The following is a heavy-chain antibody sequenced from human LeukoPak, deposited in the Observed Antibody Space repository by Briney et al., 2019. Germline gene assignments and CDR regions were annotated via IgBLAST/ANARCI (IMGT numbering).Heavy chain of an antibody. J-gene: IGHJ1*01. D-gene: IGHD2-15*01. V-gene: IGHV3-64D*06. CDR1: GFTFSSYA. CDR3: VSGYCSGGSCLGDGYFQH. Sequence: GGSLRLSCSASGFTFSSYAMHWVRQAPGKGLEYVSAISSNGGSTYYADSAKGRFTISRDNSKNTLYLQMSSLRAEDTAVYYCVSGYCSGGSCLGDGYFQHWGQGTLVTVSS. CDR2: ISSNGGST.